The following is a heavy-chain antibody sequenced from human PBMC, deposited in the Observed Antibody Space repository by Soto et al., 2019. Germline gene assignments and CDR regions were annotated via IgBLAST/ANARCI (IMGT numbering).Heavy chain of an antibody. J-gene: IGHJ4*02. D-gene: IGHD4-17*01. CDR3: ARVGYGNYPLDY. CDR1: GFTFSSYG. CDR2: IWYDGSNK. V-gene: IGHV3-33*01. Sequence: QVQLVESGGGVVQPGRSLRLSCAASGFTFSSYGIHWVRQAPGKGLEWVAVIWYDGSNKYYAGAVKGRFTISRDNSKNTLYLQMNSLRAEDTALYYCARVGYGNYPLDYWGQGTLVTVSS.